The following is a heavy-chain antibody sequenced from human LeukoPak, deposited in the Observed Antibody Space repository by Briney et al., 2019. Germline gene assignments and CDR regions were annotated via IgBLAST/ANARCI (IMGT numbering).Heavy chain of an antibody. V-gene: IGHV3-21*01. CDR3: ARDVGIATPGGAFDI. CDR1: GFTFSSYS. CDR2: ISSSSSYI. D-gene: IGHD6-13*01. J-gene: IGHJ3*02. Sequence: GGSLRLSCAASGFTFSSYSMNWVRQAPGQGLEWVSSISSSSSYIYYADSVKGRFTISRDNAKNSLYLQMNSLRAEDTAVYYCARDVGIATPGGAFDIWGQGTMVTVST.